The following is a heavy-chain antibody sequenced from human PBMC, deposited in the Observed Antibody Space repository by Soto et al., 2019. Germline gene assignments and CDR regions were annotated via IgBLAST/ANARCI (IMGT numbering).Heavy chain of an antibody. CDR1: GFTFSSYG. Sequence: GGSLRLSCAASGFTFSSYGMHWVRQAPGKGLEWVAVISYDGSNKYYADSVKGRFTISRDNSKNTLYLQMNSLRAEDTTVYYCAKDSANYYDSSGSNFDYWGQGTLVTVSS. D-gene: IGHD3-22*01. CDR3: AKDSANYYDSSGSNFDY. V-gene: IGHV3-30*18. J-gene: IGHJ4*02. CDR2: ISYDGSNK.